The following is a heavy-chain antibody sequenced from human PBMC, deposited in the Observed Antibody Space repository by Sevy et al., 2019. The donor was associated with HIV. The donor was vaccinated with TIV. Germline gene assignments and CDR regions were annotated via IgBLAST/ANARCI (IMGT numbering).Heavy chain of an antibody. V-gene: IGHV3-7*01. CDR3: GWGYGSGSP. D-gene: IGHD3-10*01. Sequence: GGSLRLSCAASGFSFTTAWMSWFRQAPGKGLEWVANIKEDGSEMNYVDSVRGRFTISRDNARNFLYLQMNSLRVDDTAFYYCGWGYGSGSPWGQGTLVTVSS. CDR1: GFSFTTAW. CDR2: IKEDGSEM. J-gene: IGHJ5*02.